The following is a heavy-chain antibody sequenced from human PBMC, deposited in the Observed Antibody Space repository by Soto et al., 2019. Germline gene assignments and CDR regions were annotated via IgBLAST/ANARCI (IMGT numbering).Heavy chain of an antibody. V-gene: IGHV3-23*01. CDR2: ISGSGDST. J-gene: IGHJ4*02. Sequence: EVQLLESGGGLVQPGGSLRLSCAASGFTFSNYAMSWVRQAPGKGLEWVSAISGSGDSTYYADSVKGRFTISRDNSKXXXXXXXXXXXXXXXXXXXXXXXXXXXXXXFVDYWGQGTLVTVSS. CDR3: XXXXXXXXXXFVDY. CDR1: GFTFSNYA.